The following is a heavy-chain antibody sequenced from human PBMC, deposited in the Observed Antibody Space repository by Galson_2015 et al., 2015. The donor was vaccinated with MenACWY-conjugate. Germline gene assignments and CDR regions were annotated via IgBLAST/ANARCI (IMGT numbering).Heavy chain of an antibody. CDR2: ISSGGNTI. J-gene: IGHJ4*02. CDR3: ARSLSIVVADY. Sequence: SLRLSCAASGFTFRTYEMNWVRQAPGKGLEWVSYISSGGNTIYYGDSVKGRFTISRDNAKNSLYLQMNSLRAEDTAIYYCARSLSIVVADYWGQGTLVTVSS. D-gene: IGHD6-19*01. CDR1: GFTFRTYE. V-gene: IGHV3-48*03.